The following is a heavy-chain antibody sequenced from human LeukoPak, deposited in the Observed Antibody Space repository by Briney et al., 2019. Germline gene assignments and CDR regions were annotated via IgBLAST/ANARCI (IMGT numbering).Heavy chain of an antibody. V-gene: IGHV1-18*04. CDR1: GYTFTSYY. CDR2: ISAYNGNT. D-gene: IGHD5-12*01. CDR3: ARDWRNSGYAYDAFDI. Sequence: ASVKVSCKASGYTFTSYYMHWVRQAPGQGLEWMGWISAYNGNTNYAQKLQGRVTMTTDTSTSTAYMELRSLRSDDTAAYYCARDWRNSGYAYDAFDIWGQGTMVTVSS. J-gene: IGHJ3*02.